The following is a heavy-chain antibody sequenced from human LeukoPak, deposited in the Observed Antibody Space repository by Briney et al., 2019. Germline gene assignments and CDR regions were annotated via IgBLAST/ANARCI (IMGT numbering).Heavy chain of an antibody. CDR2: INSDGSST. V-gene: IGHV3-74*01. D-gene: IGHD3-10*01. Sequence: PGGSLRLSCAGSGFTFNDYWRHWVRQAPGKGLVWVSGINSDGSSTNYADSVKGRFTTSRDNDKNTLFLQMDSLRDEDTAVYYCGRSMVRALSPDYWGQATLVTVSS. CDR1: GFTFNDYW. J-gene: IGHJ4*02. CDR3: GRSMVRALSPDY.